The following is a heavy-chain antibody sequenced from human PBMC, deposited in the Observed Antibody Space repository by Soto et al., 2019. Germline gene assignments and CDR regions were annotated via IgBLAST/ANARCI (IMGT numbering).Heavy chain of an antibody. CDR2: ISSSSSYI. CDR1: GFTFSSYS. J-gene: IGHJ4*02. Sequence: GGSLRLSCAASGFTFSSYSMNWVRQAPGKGLEWVSSISSSSSYIYYADSVKGRFTISRDNAKNSLYLQMNSLRAEDPAVYYCASLSGDLGSYWGQGTLVTVSS. CDR3: ASLSGDLGSY. V-gene: IGHV3-21*01. D-gene: IGHD7-27*01.